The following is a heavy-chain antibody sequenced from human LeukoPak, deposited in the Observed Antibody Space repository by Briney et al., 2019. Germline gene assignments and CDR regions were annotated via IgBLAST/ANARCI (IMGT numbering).Heavy chain of an antibody. Sequence: SETLSLTCTVSGGSLNTYYWTWIRQPPGKGLGWIGYISYSGITDYDPSLKSRVTISVDTSKNQFSLRLRSVTAADTAVYYCARAGFPNWFDPWGQGILVAVSS. D-gene: IGHD2/OR15-2a*01. J-gene: IGHJ5*02. CDR3: ARAGFPNWFDP. V-gene: IGHV4-59*01. CDR1: GGSLNTYY. CDR2: ISYSGIT.